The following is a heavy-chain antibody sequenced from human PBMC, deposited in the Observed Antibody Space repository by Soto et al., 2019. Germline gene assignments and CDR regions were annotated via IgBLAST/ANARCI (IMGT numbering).Heavy chain of an antibody. V-gene: IGHV3-30-3*01. CDR3: ARSTSLRRAFDI. Sequence: GGSLRLSCAASGFTFSSYAMHWVRQAPGKGLEWVAVISYDGSNKYYADSVKGRFTISRDNSKNTLYLQMNSLRAEDTAVYYCARSTSLRRAFDIWGRGTMVTVSS. CDR2: ISYDGSNK. CDR1: GFTFSSYA. J-gene: IGHJ3*02.